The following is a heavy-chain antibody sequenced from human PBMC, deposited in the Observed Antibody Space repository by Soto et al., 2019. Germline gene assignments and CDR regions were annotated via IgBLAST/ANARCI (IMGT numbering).Heavy chain of an antibody. D-gene: IGHD3-16*01. Sequence: LRLSCAASGFIFDDYAMSWVRQTPGKGLEWVGVIRSKDYGGTTEYAASVKGRFTISRDDFKSIAYLQMNSLKTDDTAVYYCSRGRWGFDYWGQGTLVTVSS. CDR1: GFIFDDYA. CDR2: IRSKDYGGTT. J-gene: IGHJ4*02. V-gene: IGHV3-49*04. CDR3: SRGRWGFDY.